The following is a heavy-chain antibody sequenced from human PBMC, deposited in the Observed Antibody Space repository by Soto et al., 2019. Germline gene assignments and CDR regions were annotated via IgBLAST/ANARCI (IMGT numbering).Heavy chain of an antibody. D-gene: IGHD2-2*01. V-gene: IGHV1-8*01. J-gene: IGHJ3*02. CDR3: ARGGGYCSSTSCRDAFDI. CDR2: MNPNSGNT. CDR1: GYTFTSDD. Sequence: ASVKGACKAAGYTFTSDDISWGRQATGQGLEWMGWMNPNSGNTGYAQKFQGRVTMTRNTSISTAYMELSSLRSEDTAVYYCARGGGYCSSTSCRDAFDIWGQGTMVTVSS.